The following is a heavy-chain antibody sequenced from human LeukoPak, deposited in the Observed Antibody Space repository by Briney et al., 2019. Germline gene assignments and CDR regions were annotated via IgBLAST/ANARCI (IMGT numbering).Heavy chain of an antibody. V-gene: IGHV4-31*09. CDR2: IYYSGST. J-gene: IGHJ5*02. D-gene: IGHD6-13*01. Sequence: SETLSLTCTVSGGSISSGGYYWSWIRQHPGKGLEWIGYIYYSGSTNYNPSLKSRVTISVDKSKNQFSLKLSSVTAADTAVYYCVIAAAEGWFDPWGQGTLVTVSS. CDR3: VIAAAEGWFDP. CDR1: GGSISSGGYY.